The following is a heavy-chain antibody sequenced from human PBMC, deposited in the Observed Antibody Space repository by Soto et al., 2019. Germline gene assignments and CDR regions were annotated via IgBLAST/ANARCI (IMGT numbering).Heavy chain of an antibody. CDR2: IWYDGSNK. V-gene: IGHV3-33*01. CDR1: GFSFSLYG. Sequence: GGSLRLSCAASGFSFSLYGMQWVRQAPGKGLEWVAVIWYDGSNKYYADSVKGRFTISRDNSKNTLYLQMNSLRAEDTAVYYCPGGPYPIGFPTVMAVWAKGPRSPSP. CDR3: PGGPYPIGFPTVMAV. J-gene: IGHJ6*02. D-gene: IGHD2-15*01.